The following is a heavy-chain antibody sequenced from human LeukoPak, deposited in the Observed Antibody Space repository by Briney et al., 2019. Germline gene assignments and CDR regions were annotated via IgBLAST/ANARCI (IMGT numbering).Heavy chain of an antibody. Sequence: SETLSPTCTVSGGSISSRSYYWGWIRQPPGKGLEWIGSVYYSGSTYYSPSLKRRVTISVDTSKNQFSLKLSSVTAADAAVDFCARHLLGNFDYWGQGTLVTVSS. D-gene: IGHD2-8*02. V-gene: IGHV4-39*01. CDR2: VYYSGST. CDR3: ARHLLGNFDY. J-gene: IGHJ4*02. CDR1: GGSISSRSYY.